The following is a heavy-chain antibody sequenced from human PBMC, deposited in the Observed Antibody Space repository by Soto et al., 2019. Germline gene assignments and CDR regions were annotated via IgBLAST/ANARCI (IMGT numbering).Heavy chain of an antibody. CDR3: ARVGDYYYYGMDV. CDR2: IYHSGST. J-gene: IGHJ6*02. Sequence: QLQLQESGSGLVKPSQTLSLTCAVSGGSISSGGYSWSWIRQPPGKGVEWIGYIYHSGSTYYNPSLQSRVTISVDRSKNQFSLKLSSVTAADTAVYYCARVGDYYYYGMDVWGQGTTVTVSS. V-gene: IGHV4-30-2*01. CDR1: GGSISSGGYS.